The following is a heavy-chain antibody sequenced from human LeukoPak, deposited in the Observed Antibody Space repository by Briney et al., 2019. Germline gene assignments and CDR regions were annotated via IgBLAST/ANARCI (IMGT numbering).Heavy chain of an antibody. V-gene: IGHV4-59*01. D-gene: IGHD3-9*01. Sequence: SETLSLTCTVSGGSISSYYWSWIRQPPGKGLEWIGYIYYSGSTYYNPSLKSRVTISVDTSKNQFSLKLSSVTAADTAVYYCARAASLRYFDWLSEGLGGYYYMDVWGKGTTVTISS. CDR1: GGSISSYY. CDR3: ARAASLRYFDWLSEGLGGYYYMDV. CDR2: IYYSGST. J-gene: IGHJ6*03.